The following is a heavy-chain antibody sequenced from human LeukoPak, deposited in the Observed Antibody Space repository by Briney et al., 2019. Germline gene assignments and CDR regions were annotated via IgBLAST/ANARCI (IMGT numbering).Heavy chain of an antibody. CDR2: IRSKVYGGTT. CDR3: TRDPYYFDSSGYYHHAFDI. D-gene: IGHD3-22*01. CDR1: GFTFRDYA. V-gene: IGHV3-49*04. J-gene: IGHJ3*02. Sequence: GGSLRLSCTGFGFTFRDYAVSWVRQARGKGLECIGFIRSKVYGGTTEYAASVKGRFIISRDGSKSIAYLQVNSLKTEDTAVYYCTRDPYYFDSSGYYHHAFDIWGQGTMVAVSS.